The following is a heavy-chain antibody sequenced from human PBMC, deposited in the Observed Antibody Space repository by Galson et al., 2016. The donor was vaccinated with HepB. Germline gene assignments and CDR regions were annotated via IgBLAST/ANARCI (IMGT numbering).Heavy chain of an antibody. Sequence: SLRLSCAASGFSVSNNYMTWVRQAPGKGLEWVSLIYSGGGTSFADPVKGRFTISRDNSKNTLYLQMNSLRADDTAVYYCASGGASDAYGYWGQGTLVPVSS. CDR2: IYSGGGT. CDR3: ASGGASDAYGY. V-gene: IGHV3-53*01. J-gene: IGHJ4*02. CDR1: GFSVSNNY. D-gene: IGHD3-16*01.